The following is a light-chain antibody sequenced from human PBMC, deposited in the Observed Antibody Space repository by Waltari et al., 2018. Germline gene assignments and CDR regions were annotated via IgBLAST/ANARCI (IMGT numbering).Light chain of an antibody. CDR2: GAS. J-gene: IGKJ1*01. Sequence: AIQMTQSPSSLSASVGDRATITCRASQDIRNELAWYQQGPGRAPKLLIYGASSLQSGVPSRFSVSGSGTDFSLTISRLQAEDFATYFCLQDFNYPRTFGQGTKVEIK. V-gene: IGKV1-6*01. CDR1: QDIRNE. CDR3: LQDFNYPRT.